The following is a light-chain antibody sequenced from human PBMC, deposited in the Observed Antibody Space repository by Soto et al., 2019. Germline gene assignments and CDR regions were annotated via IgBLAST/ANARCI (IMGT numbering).Light chain of an antibody. V-gene: IGKV1-6*02. Sequence: AIQMAQSPSSLSASVGDRVTITCRASQGIGNDVGWFQQKPGKAPKLLLYAAATLQSGAPSRFSGSRSGTDFTLTISSLQPEDFATYYCLQDHNYPRTFGGGTKVEIK. CDR2: AAA. CDR3: LQDHNYPRT. J-gene: IGKJ4*01. CDR1: QGIGND.